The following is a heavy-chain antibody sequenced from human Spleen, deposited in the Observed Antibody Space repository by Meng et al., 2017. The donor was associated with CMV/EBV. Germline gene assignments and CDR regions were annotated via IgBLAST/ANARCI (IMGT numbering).Heavy chain of an antibody. D-gene: IGHD2-8*02. V-gene: IGHV1-2*02. CDR3: ARGTAGGLFDY. Sequence: ASVKVSCKASGYTFTNYGISWVRQAPGQGLEWMGWINPNSGGTNYAQKFQGRVTMTRDTSISTAYMELSRLRSDDTAVYYCARGTAGGLFDYWGQGTLVTVSS. CDR2: INPNSGGT. CDR1: GYTFTNYG. J-gene: IGHJ4*02.